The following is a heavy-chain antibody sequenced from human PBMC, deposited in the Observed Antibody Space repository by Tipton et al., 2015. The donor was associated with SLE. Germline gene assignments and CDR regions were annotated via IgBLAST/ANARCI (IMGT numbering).Heavy chain of an antibody. CDR3: ARDGYSSSWYRVDP. J-gene: IGHJ5*02. D-gene: IGHD6-13*01. CDR1: GGSISSYY. V-gene: IGHV4-59*01. CDR2: ISYSGSP. Sequence: TLSLTCTVSGGSISSYYWSWIRQPPGRGLEWIGYISYSGSPNYNPSLKSRVTISVDTSKNQFSLKLSSVTAADTAVYYCARDGYSSSWYRVDPWGQGTLVTVSS.